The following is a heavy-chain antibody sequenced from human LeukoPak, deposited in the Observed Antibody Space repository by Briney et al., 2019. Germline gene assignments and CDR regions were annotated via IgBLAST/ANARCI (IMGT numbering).Heavy chain of an antibody. V-gene: IGHV4-34*01. D-gene: IGHD2-2*01. Sequence: SETLSLTXAVYGGSFSGYYWSWICQAPGKGLEWIGEINHSGSTNYNPSLKSRVTISVDTSKNQFSLKLSSVTAADTAVYYCARGGTNIVVVPAARYNWFDPWGQGTLVTVSS. CDR3: ARGGTNIVVVPAARYNWFDP. CDR2: INHSGST. CDR1: GGSFSGYY. J-gene: IGHJ5*02.